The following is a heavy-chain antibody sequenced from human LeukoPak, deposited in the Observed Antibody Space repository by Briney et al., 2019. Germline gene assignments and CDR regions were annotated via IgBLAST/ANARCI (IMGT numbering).Heavy chain of an antibody. V-gene: IGHV1-46*01. Sequence: ASVKVSCKASGYTFTSYYMQWVRQAPGQGLEGVGRINPSGGSTSYAQKFQGRVTMTRDTSTRTVYMELSSLRSEDTAVYYCARNIPPGYCSGGSCYDWFDPWGQGTLVTVSS. CDR3: ARNIPPGYCSGGSCYDWFDP. CDR1: GYTFTSYY. J-gene: IGHJ5*02. D-gene: IGHD2-15*01. CDR2: INPSGGST.